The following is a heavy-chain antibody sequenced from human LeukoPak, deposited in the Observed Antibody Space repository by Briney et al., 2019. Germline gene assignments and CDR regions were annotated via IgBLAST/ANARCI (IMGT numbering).Heavy chain of an antibody. J-gene: IGHJ6*03. CDR1: GGSISSYY. V-gene: IGHV4-59*01. CDR3: ARGIQVVAFAYYYYYMDV. Sequence: SETLSLTCTVSGGSISSYYWSWIRQPPGKGLEWIGYIYYSGSTNYNPSLKSRVTISVDTSKNQFSLKLSSVTAADTAVYYCARGIQVVAFAYYYYYMDVWGKGTTVTVSS. CDR2: IYYSGST. D-gene: IGHD2-15*01.